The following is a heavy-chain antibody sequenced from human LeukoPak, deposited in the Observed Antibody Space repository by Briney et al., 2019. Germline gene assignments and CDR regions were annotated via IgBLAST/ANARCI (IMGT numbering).Heavy chain of an antibody. Sequence: SVKVSCKASGGTFSSYAISWGRQAPGQGLEWMGGIIPIFGTANYAQKFQGRVTITTDASKSTAYMELSSLRSEDTAVYYCASFYCSSNSCSPTGLDYWGQGTLVTVSS. CDR2: IIPIFGTA. CDR1: GGTFSSYA. V-gene: IGHV1-69*05. J-gene: IGHJ4*02. D-gene: IGHD2-2*01. CDR3: ASFYCSSNSCSPTGLDY.